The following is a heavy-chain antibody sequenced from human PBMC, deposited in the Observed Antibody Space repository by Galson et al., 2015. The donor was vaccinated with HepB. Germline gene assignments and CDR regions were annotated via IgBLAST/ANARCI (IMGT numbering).Heavy chain of an antibody. Sequence: SLRLSCAASGYTFSRYAMTWVRQAPGKGLEWVSGISGNGGSAYYADSVKGRFTISRDNYETTVYLQMNSLRVDDTAVYYCAKTVLPRAVVPTPRGGDGFDVWGQGTMVTVSS. CDR2: ISGNGGSA. V-gene: IGHV3-23*01. CDR1: GYTFSRYA. D-gene: IGHD5-12*01. J-gene: IGHJ3*01. CDR3: AKTVLPRAVVPTPRGGDGFDV.